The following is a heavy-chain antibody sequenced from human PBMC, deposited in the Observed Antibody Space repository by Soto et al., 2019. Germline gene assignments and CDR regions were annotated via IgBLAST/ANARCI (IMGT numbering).Heavy chain of an antibody. CDR3: AKGGYNFPMDV. CDR1: GFTFSNFA. J-gene: IGHJ6*02. Sequence: GGSLRLSCAASGFTFSNFAMTWVRQAPGKGLEWVSAIGVSGDTTNYADSVKGRFTISRDNSKNTLYLQMNNLRAEDTAVYYCAKGGYNFPMDVWGQGTTVTVS. V-gene: IGHV3-23*01. D-gene: IGHD1-1*01. CDR2: IGVSGDTT.